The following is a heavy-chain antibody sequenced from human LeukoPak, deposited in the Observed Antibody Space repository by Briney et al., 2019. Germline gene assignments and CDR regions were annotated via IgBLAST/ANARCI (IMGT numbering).Heavy chain of an antibody. CDR1: SYSISSGYY. V-gene: IGHV4-38-2*02. J-gene: IGHJ4*02. CDR2: IYYSGST. D-gene: IGHD3-10*01. CDR3: ARLPLNSFGFGELLGTPDY. Sequence: PSETLSLTCTVSSYSISSGYYWGWIRQPPGKGLEWIGSIYYSGSTYYNPSLKSRVTISVDTSKNQFSLKLSSVTAADTAVYYRARLPLNSFGFGELLGTPDYWGQGTLVTVSS.